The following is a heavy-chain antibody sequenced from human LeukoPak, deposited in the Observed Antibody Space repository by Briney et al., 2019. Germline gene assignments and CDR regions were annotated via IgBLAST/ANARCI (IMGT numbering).Heavy chain of an antibody. J-gene: IGHJ5*02. CDR1: GGSISDSIVSHY. CDR2: IYFNGRT. CDR3: ARTARSRDWFDP. D-gene: IGHD2-21*02. Sequence: SETLSLTCSVSGGSISDSIVSHYWSWIRQPPGKGLEWIGYIYFNGRTNYSPSLKSRVTLSVDTSKNQFSMILISVTAADTAVYYCARTARSRDWFDPWGQGSLVTVSS. V-gene: IGHV4-61*01.